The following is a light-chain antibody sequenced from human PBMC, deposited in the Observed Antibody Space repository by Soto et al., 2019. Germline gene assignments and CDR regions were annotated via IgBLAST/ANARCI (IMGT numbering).Light chain of an antibody. J-gene: IGKJ4*01. Sequence: EIVMTQSPATLSVSPGERATLSCRASQTVSSNLDWYQQKPGQAPRLIIYGASTRATGIPARFSGSGSGTEFTLTIRSLQSEDSAVYYCQQYNNWPLTLGGGTKVEIK. CDR1: QTVSSN. CDR2: GAS. V-gene: IGKV3-15*01. CDR3: QQYNNWPLT.